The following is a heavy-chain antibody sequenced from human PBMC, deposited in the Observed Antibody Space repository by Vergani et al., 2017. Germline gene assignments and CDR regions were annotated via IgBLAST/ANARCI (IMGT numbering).Heavy chain of an antibody. J-gene: IGHJ4*02. D-gene: IGHD3-10*01. CDR2: INPNSGGT. V-gene: IGHV1-2*02. CDR3: ARTITMVQGPADY. CDR1: GDTFTGYY. Sequence: QVQLVQSGAEVKKPGASVKVSCKASGDTFTGYYMHWVRQAPGQGLEWMGWINPNSGGTNYAQKFQGRVTMTRDTSISTAYMELGRLRSADTAVYYCARTITMVQGPADYWGQGTLVTVSS.